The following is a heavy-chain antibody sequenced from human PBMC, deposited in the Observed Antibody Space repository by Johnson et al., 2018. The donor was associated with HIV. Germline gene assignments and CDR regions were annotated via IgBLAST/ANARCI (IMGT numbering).Heavy chain of an antibody. CDR2: TSYDGSNK. CDR1: GFTFSSYA. D-gene: IGHD2-21*02. V-gene: IGHV3-30-3*01. J-gene: IGHJ3*02. CDR3: TRGGWKVVTSIFAFDI. Sequence: VQLVESGGGVVQPGRSLRLSCAASGFTFSSYAMHWVRQAPGKGLEWVAVTSYDGSNKYYADSVKGRFTISRDNSKNTLYLQMNSLRAEDTAVYYCTRGGWKVVTSIFAFDIWGQGTLVPVSS.